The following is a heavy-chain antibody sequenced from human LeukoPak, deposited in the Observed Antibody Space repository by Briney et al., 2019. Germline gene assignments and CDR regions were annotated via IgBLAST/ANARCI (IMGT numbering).Heavy chain of an antibody. D-gene: IGHD5-18*01. J-gene: IGHJ4*02. Sequence: GGSLRLSCAASGFTFSNAWMSWVRQAPGKGLEWVGRIKSKTDGGTTDYAAPVKGRFTISRDDSKNTLYLQMNSLKTEDTAVYYCTTETTAMVPYLDYWGQGTLVTVSS. CDR1: GFTFSNAW. V-gene: IGHV3-15*01. CDR3: TTETTAMVPYLDY. CDR2: IKSKTDGGTT.